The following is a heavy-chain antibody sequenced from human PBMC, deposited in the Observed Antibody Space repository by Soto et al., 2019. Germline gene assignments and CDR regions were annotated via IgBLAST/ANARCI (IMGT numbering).Heavy chain of an antibody. CDR3: ARQTQDDFWSGYSSPGPFGFDP. D-gene: IGHD3-3*01. J-gene: IGHJ5*02. CDR1: GGSISSSSYY. CDR2: IYYSGST. Sequence: SETLSLTCTVSGGSISSSSYYWGWIRQPPGKGLEWIGSIYYSGSTYYNPSLKSRVTISVDTSKNQFSLKLSSVTAADTAVYYCARQTQDDFWSGYSSPGPFGFDPWGQGTLVTVSS. V-gene: IGHV4-39*01.